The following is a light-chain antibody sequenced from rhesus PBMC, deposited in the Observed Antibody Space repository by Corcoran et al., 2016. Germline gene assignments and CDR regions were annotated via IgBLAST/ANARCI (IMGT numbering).Light chain of an antibody. J-gene: IGKJ2*01. Sequence: DIVMTQTPLSLPVTPGEPASISCRSSQSLLHSNGNIYLDWYLQKPGQSPRLLIYKVTTRESGVTDRFSGSGSGTDYTLKISMVEPEDVGAYYCMQSTKEYSFGQVTKVEIK. CDR3: MQSTKEYS. V-gene: IGKV2S2*01. CDR1: QSLLHSNGNIY. CDR2: KVT.